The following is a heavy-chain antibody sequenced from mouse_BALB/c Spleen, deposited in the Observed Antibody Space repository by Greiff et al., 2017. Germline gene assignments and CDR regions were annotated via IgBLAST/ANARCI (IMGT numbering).Heavy chain of an antibody. CDR3: TRDRILAY. Sequence: DVMLVESGGGLVKPGGSLKLSCAASGFTFSSYTMSWVRQTPEKRLEWVATISSGGSYTYYPDSVKGRFTISRDNAKNTLYLQMSSLKSEDTAMYYCTRDRILAYWGQGTLVTVSA. CDR2: ISSGGSYT. J-gene: IGHJ3*01. CDR1: GFTFSSYT. V-gene: IGHV5-6-4*01.